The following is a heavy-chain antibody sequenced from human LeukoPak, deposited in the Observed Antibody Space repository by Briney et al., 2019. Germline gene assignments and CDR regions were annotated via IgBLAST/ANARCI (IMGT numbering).Heavy chain of an antibody. CDR3: AKDMGVGYCSSTSCYGGGGTFDY. J-gene: IGHJ4*02. Sequence: PGGSLRLSCAASGFTFDDYAMHWVRQAPGKGLEWVSGISWNSGSIGYADSVKGRFTISRDNAKNSLYLQMNSLRAEDMALYYCAKDMGVGYCSSTSCYGGGGTFDYWGQGTLVTVVS. CDR1: GFTFDDYA. V-gene: IGHV3-9*03. CDR2: ISWNSGSI. D-gene: IGHD2-2*03.